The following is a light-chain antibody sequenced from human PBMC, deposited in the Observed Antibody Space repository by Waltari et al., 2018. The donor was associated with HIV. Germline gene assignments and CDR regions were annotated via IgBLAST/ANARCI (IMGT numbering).Light chain of an antibody. CDR2: DVN. J-gene: IGLJ3*02. V-gene: IGLV2-11*01. Sequence: QSALTPPRSVSGSPGQSVTISCTGASSDVGFYNSFSWDQQHPGKAPKLMIYDVNKRPSGVPDRFSGSKSGNTASLTISGLQAEDEADYYCCSYAGSFWVFGGGTKLTVL. CDR3: CSYAGSFWV. CDR1: SSDVGFYNS.